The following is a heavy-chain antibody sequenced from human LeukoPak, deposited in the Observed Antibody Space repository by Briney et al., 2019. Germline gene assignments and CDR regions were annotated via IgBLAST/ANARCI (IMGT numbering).Heavy chain of an antibody. CDR2: TSTSSITI. Sequence: PGGSLRLSCAASGFTVSSNYMSWVRQAPGKGREWGSYTSTSSITIKYADAVKGRFTISRDNDKNSVYLQMNSLRADDTAVYYCARGGSYYWPIDLWGQGTLVTVSS. CDR3: ARGGSYYWPIDL. D-gene: IGHD1-26*01. J-gene: IGHJ5*02. CDR1: GFTVSSNY. V-gene: IGHV3-48*01.